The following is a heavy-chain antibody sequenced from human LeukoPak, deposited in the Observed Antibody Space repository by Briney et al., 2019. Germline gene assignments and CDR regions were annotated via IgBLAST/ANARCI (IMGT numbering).Heavy chain of an antibody. Sequence: ASVKVSCKASGYTFSSYGISWVRQAPGQGLEWMGWIGAYNGNTNYAQKLQGRVTMTTDTSTSTAYMELRSLRSDDTAVYYCARVQLDRPGINWFDPWGQGTLVTVSS. D-gene: IGHD1-1*01. CDR2: IGAYNGNT. J-gene: IGHJ5*02. CDR3: ARVQLDRPGINWFDP. CDR1: GYTFSSYG. V-gene: IGHV1-18*01.